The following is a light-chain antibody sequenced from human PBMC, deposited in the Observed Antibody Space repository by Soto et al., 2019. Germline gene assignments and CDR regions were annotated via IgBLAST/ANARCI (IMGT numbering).Light chain of an antibody. CDR1: QSVSSS. CDR3: QQYNNWPPYT. Sequence: ETLMTQSPATLSVSPGESATLSCRASQSVSSSLAWYQQKPGQAPRLIIYGASTRATDVPARFSGSGSGTEFTLTISSLQSDDFAMYYCQQYNNWPPYTFGQGTKLEIK. CDR2: GAS. V-gene: IGKV3-15*01. J-gene: IGKJ2*01.